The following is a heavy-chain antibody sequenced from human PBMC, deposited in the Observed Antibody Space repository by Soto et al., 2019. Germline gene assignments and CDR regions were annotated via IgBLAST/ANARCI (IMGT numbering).Heavy chain of an antibody. CDR1: GFTFRTHG. Sequence: PGGSLRLSCAGSGFTFRTHGFIWFPQAPGKGLEWVALIWFDENNRNYADSVKGRFTISRDNSQNTLYLQINSLRAEDTAVYYCARDFKEGSYHDLWGQGTLVTVSS. CDR3: ARDFKEGSYHDL. CDR2: IWFDENNR. J-gene: IGHJ4*02. V-gene: IGHV3-33*01. D-gene: IGHD1-26*01.